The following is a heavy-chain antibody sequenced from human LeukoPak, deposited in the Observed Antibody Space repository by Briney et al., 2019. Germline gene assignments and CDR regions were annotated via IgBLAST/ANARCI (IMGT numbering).Heavy chain of an antibody. CDR2: INTGGSTT. Sequence: GGSLRLSCAASGFTFSSYWMHWVRQAPGKGLVWVSRINTGGSTTDYADSVKGRFTISRDNAKNTLYLQMNSLRAENTAVYYCSRDLRGRDDYWGQGILVIVSS. CDR3: SRDLRGRDDY. D-gene: IGHD5-24*01. CDR1: GFTFSSYW. V-gene: IGHV3-74*01. J-gene: IGHJ4*02.